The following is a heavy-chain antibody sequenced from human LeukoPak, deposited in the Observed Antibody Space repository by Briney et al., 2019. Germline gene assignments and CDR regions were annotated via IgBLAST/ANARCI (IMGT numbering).Heavy chain of an antibody. Sequence: PGRSLRLSCAASGFTFDDYAMHWVRQAPGKGLEWVSGISWNSGSIGYADSVKGRFTISRDNAKNSLYLQMNSLRAEDTALYYCAKDRFFYDSGSKANWGQGTLVTVSS. V-gene: IGHV3-9*01. CDR1: GFTFDDYA. D-gene: IGHD3-22*01. J-gene: IGHJ4*02. CDR2: ISWNSGSI. CDR3: AKDRFFYDSGSKAN.